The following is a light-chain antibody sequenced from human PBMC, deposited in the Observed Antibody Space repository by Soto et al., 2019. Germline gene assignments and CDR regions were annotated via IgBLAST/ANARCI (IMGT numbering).Light chain of an antibody. CDR2: EVS. CDR1: NSDIGTYNY. CDR3: SSYTSTSTLYV. Sequence: QSVLTQPASVSGSPGQSITISCTGSNSDIGTYNYVSWYQQHPGKAPKLVISEVSNRPSGISDRFSGSKSGNAASLTISGLQAEDEATYYCSSYTSTSTLYVFGPGTKATVL. V-gene: IGLV2-14*01. J-gene: IGLJ1*01.